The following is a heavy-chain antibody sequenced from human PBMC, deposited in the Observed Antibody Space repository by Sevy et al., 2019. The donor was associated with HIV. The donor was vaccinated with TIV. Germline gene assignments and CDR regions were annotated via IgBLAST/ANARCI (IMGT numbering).Heavy chain of an antibody. CDR2: IKQDGSEK. D-gene: IGHD3-22*01. CDR3: AAGTGWLIDY. CDR1: GFTFSNYW. V-gene: IGHV3-7*01. Sequence: GGSLRLSCAASGFTFSNYWMNWVRQAPGKGLEWVAIIKQDGSEKYHVDSVKGRFTVSRDNAKNSLYLQMDSLRADDTAVYYCAAGTGWLIDYWGQGTLVTVSS. J-gene: IGHJ4*02.